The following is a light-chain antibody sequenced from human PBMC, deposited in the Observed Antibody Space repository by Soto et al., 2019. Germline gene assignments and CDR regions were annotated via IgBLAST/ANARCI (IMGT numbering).Light chain of an antibody. Sequence: EIVLTQSPGTLSLSPGERATLSCRASQSVSSSYLAWYQQKPGQAPRLLIYGASSRATGIPDSFSGSGSGTDFTLTISSLEPEDFAVYYCQQRSNWPPITFGQVTRLEI. V-gene: IGKV3D-20*02. CDR3: QQRSNWPPIT. CDR2: GAS. CDR1: QSVSSSY. J-gene: IGKJ5*01.